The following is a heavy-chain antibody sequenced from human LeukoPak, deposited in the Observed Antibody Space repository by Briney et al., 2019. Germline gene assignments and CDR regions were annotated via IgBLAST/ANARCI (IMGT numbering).Heavy chain of an antibody. V-gene: IGHV3-30-3*01. D-gene: IGHD3-9*01. J-gene: IGHJ4*02. CDR2: ISYDGSNK. Sequence: GGSLRLSCAASGFTFSSYWMSWVRQAPGKGLEWVAVISYDGSNKYYADSVKGRFTISRDNSKNTLYLQMNSLRAEDTAVYYCARKYYDILTGSYYFDYWGQGTLVTVSS. CDR3: ARKYYDILTGSYYFDY. CDR1: GFTFSSYW.